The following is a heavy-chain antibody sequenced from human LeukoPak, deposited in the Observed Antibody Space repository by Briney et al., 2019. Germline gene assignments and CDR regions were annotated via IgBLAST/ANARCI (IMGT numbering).Heavy chain of an antibody. V-gene: IGHV3-23*01. Sequence: GGSLRLSCAASGFTFSSYEMNWVRQAPGKGLEWVSAISGSGGSTYYADSVKGRFTISRDNSKNTLYLQMNSLRAEDTAVYYCAKPSGDSYGDEYYFDYWGQGTLVTVSS. D-gene: IGHD4-17*01. CDR1: GFTFSSYE. CDR2: ISGSGGST. J-gene: IGHJ4*02. CDR3: AKPSGDSYGDEYYFDY.